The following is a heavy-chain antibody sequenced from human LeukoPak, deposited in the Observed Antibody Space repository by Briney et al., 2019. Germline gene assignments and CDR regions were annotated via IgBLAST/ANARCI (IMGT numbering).Heavy chain of an antibody. CDR3: ARSQWELAV. J-gene: IGHJ3*01. CDR1: GGTFSSYA. CDR2: INPSGGST. V-gene: IGHV1-46*01. Sequence: ASVRVSCRASGGTFSSYAISWVRQAPGQGLEWMGIINPSGGSTSYAQKFQGRVTMTRDTSTSTAYMELRSLRSDDTAVYYCARSQWELAVWGQGTMVTVSS. D-gene: IGHD1-26*01.